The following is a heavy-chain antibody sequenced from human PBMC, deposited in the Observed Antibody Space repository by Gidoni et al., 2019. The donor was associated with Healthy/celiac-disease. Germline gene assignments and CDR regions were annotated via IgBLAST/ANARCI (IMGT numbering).Heavy chain of an antibody. J-gene: IGHJ6*03. D-gene: IGHD6-19*01. Sequence: QVQLQESGPGLVKPSETLSLTCTVSGGSISSYYWSWIRHPPGKGLEWIGYIYYSGSTNYNPSLKSRVTISVDTSKNQFSLKLSSVTAADTAVYYCARRTSSSGWPHYYYYYYMDVWGKGTTVTVSS. V-gene: IGHV4-59*08. CDR1: GGSISSYY. CDR3: ARRTSSSGWPHYYYYYYMDV. CDR2: IYYSGST.